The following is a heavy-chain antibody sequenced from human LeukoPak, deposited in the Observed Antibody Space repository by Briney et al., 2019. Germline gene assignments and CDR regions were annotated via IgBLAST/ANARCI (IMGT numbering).Heavy chain of an antibody. Sequence: GGSLRLSCAASGFTFSNYGMNWVRQAPGKGLEWVSGITSSGITYYADSVKGRFTVSRDNSKNTLYLQMNSLRAEDRAVYYCAKDRIVVVVAAAYFDYWGQGTLVTVSS. D-gene: IGHD2-15*01. J-gene: IGHJ4*02. CDR1: GFTFSNYG. CDR2: ITSSGIT. V-gene: IGHV3-23*01. CDR3: AKDRIVVVVAAAYFDY.